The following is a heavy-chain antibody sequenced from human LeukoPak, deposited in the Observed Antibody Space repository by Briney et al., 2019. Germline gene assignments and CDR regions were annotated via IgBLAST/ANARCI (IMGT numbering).Heavy chain of an antibody. V-gene: IGHV3-30*18. CDR3: AKDGDGGSESALDY. CDR2: ISYDGSNK. Sequence: QPGGSLRLSCAASGFTFSSYGMHWVRQAPGKGLEWVAVISYDGSNKYYADSVKGRFTISRDNSKNTLYLQMNSLRAEDTAVYYCAKDGDGGSESALDYWGQGTLVTVSS. CDR1: GFTFSSYG. J-gene: IGHJ4*02. D-gene: IGHD1-26*01.